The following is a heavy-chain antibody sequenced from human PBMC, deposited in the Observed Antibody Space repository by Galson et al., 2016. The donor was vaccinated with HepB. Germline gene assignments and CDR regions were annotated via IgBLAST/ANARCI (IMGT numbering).Heavy chain of an antibody. D-gene: IGHD2-8*02. CDR1: GFTFSNFG. CDR3: AKATLVGFFFDS. J-gene: IGHJ4*02. CDR2: VAYDGHNT. Sequence: SLRLSCAASGFTFSNFGMHWVRQTPGKELEWVALVAYDGHNTYYTDSVKGRFTISRDNSKNTLYLQMNSLRADDTAVYFCAKATLVGFFFDSWGQGTLLTVSS. V-gene: IGHV3-30*18.